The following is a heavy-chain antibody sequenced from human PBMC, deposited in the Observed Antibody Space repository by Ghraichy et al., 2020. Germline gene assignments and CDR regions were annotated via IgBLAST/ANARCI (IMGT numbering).Heavy chain of an antibody. CDR1: GLTFSSYW. CDR2: IKQDGSEK. Sequence: GVLRLSCEVSGLTFSSYWMSWVRQAPGKGLEWVANIKQDGSEKYYVDSVKGRFTISRDNADNSLYLQLNSLRDEDTAVYYCAGDRLPGSYRGLHVWGQGTTVTVSS. D-gene: IGHD7-27*01. V-gene: IGHV3-7*03. CDR3: AGDRLPGSYRGLHV. J-gene: IGHJ6*02.